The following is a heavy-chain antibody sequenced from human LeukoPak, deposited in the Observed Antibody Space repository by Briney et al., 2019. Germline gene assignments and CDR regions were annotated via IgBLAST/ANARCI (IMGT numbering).Heavy chain of an antibody. CDR3: VLGCSGGSCYPYYFDY. V-gene: IGHV1-69*13. D-gene: IGHD2-15*01. CDR2: IIPIFGTA. CDR1: GGTFSSYA. Sequence: GASVKVSCKASGGTFSSYAISWVRQAPGQGLEWMGGIIPIFGTANYAQKFQGRVTITADESTSTAYMELSSLGSEDTAVYYCVLGCSGGSCYPYYFDYWGQGTLVTVSS. J-gene: IGHJ4*02.